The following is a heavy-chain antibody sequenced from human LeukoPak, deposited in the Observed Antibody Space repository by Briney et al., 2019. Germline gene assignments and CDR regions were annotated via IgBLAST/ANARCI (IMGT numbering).Heavy chain of an antibody. V-gene: IGHV3-48*02. CDR1: GFTFSSYS. D-gene: IGHD2-15*01. CDR2: ISTSSSTI. J-gene: IGHJ4*02. CDR3: ARRQYCTGGSCYLIVDY. Sequence: GGSLRLSCAASGFTFSSYSMIWVRQAPGKGLEWVSYISTSSSTIYYADSVKGRFTVSRDNAKNSLYLQMNSLRDEDTAVYYCARRQYCTGGSCYLIVDYWGQGTLATVAS.